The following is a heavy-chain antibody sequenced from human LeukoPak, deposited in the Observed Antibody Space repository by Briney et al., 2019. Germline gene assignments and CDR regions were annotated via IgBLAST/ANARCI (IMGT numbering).Heavy chain of an antibody. V-gene: IGHV3-74*01. J-gene: IGHJ6*02. CDR3: ARAIPDRGYSYGYYYYYGMDA. CDR2: INSDGSST. CDR1: GFTFSSYW. Sequence: PGGSLRLSCAASGFTFSSYWMHWVRQAPGKGLVWVSRINSDGSSTSYADSVKGRFTISRDNAKNTLYLQMNSLRAEDTAVYYCARAIPDRGYSYGYYYYYGMDAWGQGTTVTVSS. D-gene: IGHD5-18*01.